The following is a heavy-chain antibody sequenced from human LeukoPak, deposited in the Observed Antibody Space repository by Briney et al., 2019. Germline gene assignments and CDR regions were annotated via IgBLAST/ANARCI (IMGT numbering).Heavy chain of an antibody. J-gene: IGHJ5*02. CDR3: ARGGVDIVVVPAARYNWFDP. CDR2: INPNSGGT. D-gene: IGHD2-2*01. V-gene: IGHV1-2*02. CDR1: GYTFTGYY. Sequence: GASVTVSCKASGYTFTGYYMHWVRQAPGQGLEGMGWINPNSGGTNYAQKFQGRVTMTRDTSISTAYMELSRLRSDDTAVYYCARGGVDIVVVPAARYNWFDPWGQGTLVTVSS.